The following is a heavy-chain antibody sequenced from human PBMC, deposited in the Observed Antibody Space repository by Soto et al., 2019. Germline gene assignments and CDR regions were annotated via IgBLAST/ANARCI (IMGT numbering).Heavy chain of an antibody. D-gene: IGHD6-19*01. J-gene: IGHJ4*02. Sequence: SGGSLRLSCAASGFTFSSYGMHWVRQAPGKGLEWVAVISYDGSNKYYADSVKGRFTISRDNSKNTLYLQMNSLRAEDTAVYYCARHSSGWYYFDYWGQGTLVNVSS. CDR1: GFTFSSYG. V-gene: IGHV3-30*03. CDR3: ARHSSGWYYFDY. CDR2: ISYDGSNK.